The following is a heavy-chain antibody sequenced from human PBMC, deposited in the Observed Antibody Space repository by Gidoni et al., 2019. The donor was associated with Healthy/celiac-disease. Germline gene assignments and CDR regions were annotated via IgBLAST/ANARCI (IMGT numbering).Heavy chain of an antibody. CDR2: INHSGST. CDR3: ARVSPPQFDY. CDR1: GGSFSGYY. J-gene: IGHJ4*02. V-gene: IGHV4-34*01. Sequence: QVQLQQWGAGLLKPSETLSLTCAVYGGSFSGYYWSWIRQPPGKGLEWIGEINHSGSTNYNPSLKSRVTISVDTSKNQFSLKLSSVTAADTAVYYCARVSPPQFDYWGQGTLVTVSS.